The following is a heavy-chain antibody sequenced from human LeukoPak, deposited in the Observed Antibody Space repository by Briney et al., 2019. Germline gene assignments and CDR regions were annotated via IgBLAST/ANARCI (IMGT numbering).Heavy chain of an antibody. V-gene: IGHV4-30-2*01. Sequence: PSETLSLPCAVSGGSISSGGYSWSWIRQPPGKGLEWIGYIYHSGNTYYNPSLKSRVTISVDRSKNQFSLKLSSVTAADTAVYYCARRGGGYDYVCDYWGQGTLVTVSS. CDR3: ARRGGGYDYVCDY. D-gene: IGHD5-12*01. CDR1: GGSISSGGYS. CDR2: IYHSGNT. J-gene: IGHJ4*02.